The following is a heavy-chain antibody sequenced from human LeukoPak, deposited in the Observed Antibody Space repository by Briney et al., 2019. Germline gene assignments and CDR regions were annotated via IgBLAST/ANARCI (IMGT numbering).Heavy chain of an antibody. CDR2: ISGSDGST. D-gene: IGHD2-2*01. V-gene: IGHV3-23*01. CDR1: GLTFSNYD. J-gene: IGHJ4*02. Sequence: PGGSLRLSCAASGLTFSNYDMSWVRQAPGKGLEWVSVISGSDGSTYYADSVEGRFTISRDISKNTLYLQMNSLRAEDTAVYYCTKGGGGGCSSSSCSNLFDDWGQGTLVTVSS. CDR3: TKGGGGGCSSSSCSNLFDD.